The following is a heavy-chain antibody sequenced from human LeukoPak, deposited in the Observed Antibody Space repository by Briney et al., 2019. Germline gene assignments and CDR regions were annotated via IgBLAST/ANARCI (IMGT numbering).Heavy chain of an antibody. CDR2: IGGSGGST. CDR3: VSTVTTSYGMDV. J-gene: IGHJ6*02. CDR1: GFTFSNCA. Sequence: PGGSLRLSCAASGFTFSNCAMSWVRQAPGKELEWVSTIGGSGGSTYYADSVKGRLTISRDNSKNTLYLRMNSLRAEDTAIYYCVSTVTTSYGMDVWGQGTTVTVSS. V-gene: IGHV3-23*01. D-gene: IGHD4-11*01.